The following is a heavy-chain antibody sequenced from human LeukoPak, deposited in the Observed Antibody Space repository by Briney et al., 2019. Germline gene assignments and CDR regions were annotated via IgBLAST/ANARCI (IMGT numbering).Heavy chain of an antibody. CDR1: GYTFTSYD. D-gene: IGHD2-15*01. CDR3: GSGHIRVLGVGCHCNSFDP. J-gene: IGHJ5*02. CDR2: MNPNSGNT. V-gene: IGHV1-8*02. Sequence: ASVKVSCKASGYTFTSYDINWVRQATGQGLEWMRWMNPNSGNTGYAQKFQDRVNMTRRTSISKDYMKLSSQRAEDKAVYYCGSGHIRVLGVGCHCNSFDPWGQGTLVTVSS.